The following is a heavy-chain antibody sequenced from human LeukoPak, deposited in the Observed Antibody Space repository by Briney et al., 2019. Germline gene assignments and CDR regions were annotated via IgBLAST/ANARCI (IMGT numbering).Heavy chain of an antibody. CDR1: GFIANSYA. CDR3: ARDRAEGKTWVEFDP. CDR2: IYSDGVT. Sequence: GGSLRLSCAAPGFIANSYAMSWVRPAPGKGLAWVSLIYSDGVTQYADSVKGRFTISRDNSKNTLYLQMNSLRDEDTAVYFCARDRAEGKTWVEFDPWGQGTLVTVSS. V-gene: IGHV3-66*02. J-gene: IGHJ5*02.